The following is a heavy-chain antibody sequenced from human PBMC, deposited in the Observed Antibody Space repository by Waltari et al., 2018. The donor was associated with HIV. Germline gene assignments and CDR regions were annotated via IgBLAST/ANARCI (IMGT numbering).Heavy chain of an antibody. CDR1: GFIVSSEA. J-gene: IGHJ4*02. Sequence: QVQLVAFGGGVVQPGRSLRHSCASYGFIVSSEAMHWYRQAPGKGLEWVAAISYDGRNKFYADSVKGRFTISRDNSKNTVYVEMSSLSPEDTAVYFCARDAAPPEYWGQGTLVTVSS. CDR3: ARDAAPPEY. CDR2: ISYDGRNK. V-gene: IGHV3-30*04.